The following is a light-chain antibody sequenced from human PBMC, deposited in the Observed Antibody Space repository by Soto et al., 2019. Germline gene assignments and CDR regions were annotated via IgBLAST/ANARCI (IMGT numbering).Light chain of an antibody. CDR2: DAS. CDR1: QNIINY. CDR3: QQRSNWSIT. Sequence: DIQMTQSPSSLSASVGDRVAITFRASQNIINYLNWYQQKPGKAPKLLIYDASSLESGVPSRFSGSGSGTDFTLTISSLEPEDFAVYYCQQRSNWSITFGQGTRLEIK. J-gene: IGKJ5*01. V-gene: IGKV1-39*01.